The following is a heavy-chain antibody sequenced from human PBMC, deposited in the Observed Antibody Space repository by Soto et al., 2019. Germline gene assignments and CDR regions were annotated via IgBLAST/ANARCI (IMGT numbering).Heavy chain of an antibody. CDR2: VDPNGGGS. Sequence: ASVKVSCKASGYTFTRYYMHWVRQAPGQGLEWMGWVDPNGGGSNSAQKFQGSVTMTWDTSITTAYLDLTRLTTNDTATYFCATWVDYGDFEGFDFWGQGTLVTVSS. CDR3: ATWVDYGDFEGFDF. D-gene: IGHD4-17*01. V-gene: IGHV1-2*04. J-gene: IGHJ4*02. CDR1: GYTFTRYY.